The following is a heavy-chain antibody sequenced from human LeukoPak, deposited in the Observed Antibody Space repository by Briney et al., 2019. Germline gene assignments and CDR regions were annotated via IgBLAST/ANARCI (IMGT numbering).Heavy chain of an antibody. CDR1: GYTFTSYG. CDR3: ARDLRIAVAGLGY. CDR2: ISAYNGNT. Sequence: ASVKVSCKASGYTFTSYGIRWVRRAPGQGLEGMVWISAYNGNTNYAQKLQGRVTMTTDTSTSTAYMELRSLRSDDTAVYYCARDLRIAVAGLGYWGQGTLVTVSS. V-gene: IGHV1-18*01. J-gene: IGHJ4*02. D-gene: IGHD6-19*01.